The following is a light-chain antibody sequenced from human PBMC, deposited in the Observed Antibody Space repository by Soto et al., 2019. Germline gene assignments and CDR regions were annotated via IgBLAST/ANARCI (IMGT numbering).Light chain of an antibody. Sequence: IVLTHSPATLSLSPWYRSTISFSSSQSVIKYVAWYQQKPGQAPRLLIYGASTRATGIPARFSGSGSGTEFTLTISSLQSEDFAVYYCQQYNNWPPITFGGGTKVDIK. CDR3: QQYNNWPPIT. CDR2: GAS. J-gene: IGKJ4*01. CDR1: QSVIKY. V-gene: IGKV3-15*01.